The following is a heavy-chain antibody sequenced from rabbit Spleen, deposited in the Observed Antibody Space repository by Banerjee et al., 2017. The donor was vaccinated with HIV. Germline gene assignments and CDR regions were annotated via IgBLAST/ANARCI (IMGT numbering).Heavy chain of an antibody. CDR2: IDPVFGIT. D-gene: IGHD8-1*01. J-gene: IGHJ4*01. Sequence: QSLEESGGDLVKPGASLTLTCTASGFSFSSSYYMCWVRQAPGKGLEWIGYIDPVFGITYYASWVNGRFSISRENAQNTVFLQMTSLTAADTATYFCARDGAGGSYFALWGPGTLVTVS. CDR1: GFSFSSSYY. V-gene: IGHV1S40*01. CDR3: ARDGAGGSYFAL.